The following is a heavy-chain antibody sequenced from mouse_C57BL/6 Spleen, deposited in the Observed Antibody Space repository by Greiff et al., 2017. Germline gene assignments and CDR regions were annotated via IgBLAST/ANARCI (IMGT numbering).Heavy chain of an antibody. D-gene: IGHD1-1*01. CDR1: GYTFTSYW. J-gene: IGHJ2*01. CDR2: IDPSDSYT. Sequence: VQLQQPGAELVRPGTSVKLSCKASGYTFTSYWMNWVKQRPGQGLEWIGVIDPSDSYTNYNQKFKGKATLTVDTSSSTAYMQLSSLTSEYSAVYDCASSYYGSCYLYYWGQGTTLTVSS. CDR3: ASSYYGSCYLYY. V-gene: IGHV1-59*01.